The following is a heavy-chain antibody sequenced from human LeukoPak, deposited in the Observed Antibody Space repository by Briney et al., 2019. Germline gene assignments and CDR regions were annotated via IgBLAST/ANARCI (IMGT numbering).Heavy chain of an antibody. Sequence: KRGESLKISCKGSGYSFTSYWIGWVRQMPGKGLEWMGIIYPGDSDTRYSPSFQGQVTISADKSISTAYLQWSSLKASDTAVYYCARGYYDSSGIYGGFVYWGQGTLVTVSS. CDR1: GYSFTSYW. D-gene: IGHD3-22*01. CDR3: ARGYYDSSGIYGGFVY. V-gene: IGHV5-51*01. J-gene: IGHJ4*02. CDR2: IYPGDSDT.